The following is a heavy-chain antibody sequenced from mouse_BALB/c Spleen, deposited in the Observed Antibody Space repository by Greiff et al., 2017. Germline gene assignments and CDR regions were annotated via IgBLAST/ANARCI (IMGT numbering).Heavy chain of an antibody. CDR1: GFSLTSYG. CDR2: IWGDGST. J-gene: IGHJ4*01. Sequence: QVQLKESGPGLVAPSQCLSITCTVSGFSLTSYGVSWVRQPPGKGLEWLGVIWGDGSTNYHSALISRLSISKDNSKSQVFLKLSSLQTDDTATYYCAKGEIYLSYAIDYWGQGTSVTVSS. D-gene: IGHD5-5*01. CDR3: AKGEIYLSYAIDY. V-gene: IGHV2-3*01.